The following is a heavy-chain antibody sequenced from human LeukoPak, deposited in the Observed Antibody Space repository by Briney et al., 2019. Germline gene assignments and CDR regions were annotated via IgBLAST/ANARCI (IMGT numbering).Heavy chain of an antibody. J-gene: IGHJ1*01. V-gene: IGHV5-51*01. D-gene: IGHD6-13*01. CDR1: GYSFTSYW. Sequence: GESLKISCKGSGYSFTSYWIAWVRQIPGKGLGWVGIIYPGDSDTRYSPSFQGQVTISADKSISTAYLQWSSLKASDTAMYYCARHQIAAAGPQPKYFQHWGQGTLVTVSS. CDR3: ARHQIAAAGPQPKYFQH. CDR2: IYPGDSDT.